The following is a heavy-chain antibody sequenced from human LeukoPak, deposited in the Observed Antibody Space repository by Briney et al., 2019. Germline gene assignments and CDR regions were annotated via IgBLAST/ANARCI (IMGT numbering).Heavy chain of an antibody. Sequence: ASVKVSCKASGFTFTSSAMQWVRQARGQRLEWIGWIVVGSGNTNYAQKFQERVTITRDMSTSTAYMELSSLRSGDTAVYYCAAGGTAAAPMSPRYYYYYYGMDVWGQGTTVTVSS. V-gene: IGHV1-58*02. CDR2: IVVGSGNT. D-gene: IGHD6-13*01. J-gene: IGHJ6*02. CDR3: AAGGTAAAPMSPRYYYYYYGMDV. CDR1: GFTFTSSA.